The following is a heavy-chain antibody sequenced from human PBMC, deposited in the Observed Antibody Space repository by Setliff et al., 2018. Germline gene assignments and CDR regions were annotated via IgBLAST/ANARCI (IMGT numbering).Heavy chain of an antibody. CDR3: ARDSGPQWLGYDASDI. CDR2: ITRSSSPK. J-gene: IGHJ3*02. CDR1: GFTFSSYW. V-gene: IGHV3-48*01. Sequence: GGSLRLSCAASGFTFSSYWMHWVRQAPGKGLEWVSYITRSSSPKYYADSVKGRFTVSRDNGKNSLYLQMKSLRAEDTAVYYCARDSGPQWLGYDASDIWGQGTMVTVSS. D-gene: IGHD3-22*01.